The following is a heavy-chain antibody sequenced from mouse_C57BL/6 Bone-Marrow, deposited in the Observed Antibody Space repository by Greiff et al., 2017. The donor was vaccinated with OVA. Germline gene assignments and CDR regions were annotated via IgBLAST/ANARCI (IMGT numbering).Heavy chain of an antibody. J-gene: IGHJ2*01. Sequence: LVESGAELVRPGPSVKVSCKASGYAFTNYLIEWVKQRPGQGLEWIGVINPGSGGTNYNEKFKGKATLTADKSSSTAYMQLSSLTSEDSAVYFCARELHYFDYWGQGTTLTVSS. CDR3: ARELHYFDY. D-gene: IGHD1-3*01. V-gene: IGHV1-54*01. CDR1: GYAFTNYL. CDR2: INPGSGGT.